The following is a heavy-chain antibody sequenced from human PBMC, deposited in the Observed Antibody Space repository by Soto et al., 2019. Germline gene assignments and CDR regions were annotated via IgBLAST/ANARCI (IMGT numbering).Heavy chain of an antibody. CDR2: INHSGST. Sequence: SETLSLTCAVYGGSFSGYYWSWIRQPPGKGLEWIGEINHSGSTNYNPSLKSRVTISVDTSKNQFSLKLSSVTAADTAVYYCARGGYSGYDLSRGAFDIWGQGTMVTVSS. J-gene: IGHJ3*02. D-gene: IGHD5-12*01. V-gene: IGHV4-34*01. CDR3: ARGGYSGYDLSRGAFDI. CDR1: GGSFSGYY.